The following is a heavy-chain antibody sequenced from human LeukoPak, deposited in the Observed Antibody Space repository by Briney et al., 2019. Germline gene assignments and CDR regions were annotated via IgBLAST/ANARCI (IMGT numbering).Heavy chain of an antibody. J-gene: IGHJ4*02. D-gene: IGHD3/OR15-3a*01. V-gene: IGHV4-59*01. CDR2: IYYSGST. CDR1: GGSISSYY. CDR3: ARGPTWTRPIDY. Sequence: SETLSLTCTVSGGSISSYYWSWIRQPPGKGLEWIGYIYYSGSTNYKPSLKSRVTISVDTSKNQFSLKLSSVTAADTAVYYCARGPTWTRPIDYWGQGTLVTVSS.